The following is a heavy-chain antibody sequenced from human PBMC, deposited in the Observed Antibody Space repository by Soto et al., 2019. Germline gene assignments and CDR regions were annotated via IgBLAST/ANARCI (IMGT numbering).Heavy chain of an antibody. CDR1: GESVSSDSAA. Sequence: PSQTLSLTCAISGESVSSDSAAWNWIRPSPSRGLEWLGRTYYRSKWYNDYAVSVKSRITINPDTSKNQFSLQLNSVTPEDTAVYYCARDLAWSYGPTRSWYYMDVWGKGTTVTVSS. V-gene: IGHV6-1*01. J-gene: IGHJ6*03. D-gene: IGHD5-18*01. CDR3: ARDLAWSYGPTRSWYYMDV. CDR2: TYYRSKWYN.